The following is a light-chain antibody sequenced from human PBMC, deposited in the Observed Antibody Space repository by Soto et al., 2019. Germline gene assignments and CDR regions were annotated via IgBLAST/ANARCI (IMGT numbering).Light chain of an antibody. CDR1: QSVSSY. V-gene: IGKV3-11*01. Sequence: EIVLTQSPATLSLSPGERATLSCRASQSVSSYLAWYQQKPGQAPRLPIYDASNRATGIPARFSGSGSGTAFTLTTSSLEPEDFAVYYCQQRSNWPPTFGQGTKLEIK. CDR3: QQRSNWPPT. J-gene: IGKJ2*01. CDR2: DAS.